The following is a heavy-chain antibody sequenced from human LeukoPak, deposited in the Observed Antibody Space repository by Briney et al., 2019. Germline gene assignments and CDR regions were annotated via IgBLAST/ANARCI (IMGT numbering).Heavy chain of an antibody. CDR3: ARGLRFLEWLSLFDY. D-gene: IGHD3-3*01. CDR2: IIPIFGTA. J-gene: IGHJ4*02. Sequence: GASVKVSCKASGGTFSSYAISWVRQAPGQGLEWMGGIIPIFGTANYAQKFQGRVTITADESTSTAYMELSSLRSEDTAVYYCARGLRFLEWLSLFDYWGQGTLVTVSS. V-gene: IGHV1-69*13. CDR1: GGTFSSYA.